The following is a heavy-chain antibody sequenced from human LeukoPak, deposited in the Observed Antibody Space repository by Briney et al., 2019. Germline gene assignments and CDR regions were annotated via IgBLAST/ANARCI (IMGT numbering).Heavy chain of an antibody. J-gene: IGHJ4*02. D-gene: IGHD6-19*01. V-gene: IGHV4-59*08. CDR3: ARSSGWFTYFDY. CDR1: GGSISSYY. CDR2: IYYSGST. Sequence: PSETLSLTCTVSGGSISSYYWSWIRQPPGKGLEWIGYIYYSGSTNYNPSLKSRVTISVDTSKNQFSLKLGSVTAADTAVYYCARSSGWFTYFDYWGQGTLVTVSS.